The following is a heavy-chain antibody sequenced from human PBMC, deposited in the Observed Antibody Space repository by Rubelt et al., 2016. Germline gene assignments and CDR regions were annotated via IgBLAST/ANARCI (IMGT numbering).Heavy chain of an antibody. CDR2: IYYSGST. CDR3: ARDRGRTPFDY. V-gene: IGHV4-59*01. J-gene: IGHJ4*02. Sequence: TVSGGSISGYFWSWIRQPPGKGLEWIGCIYYSGSTNYNSSLKSRVTISVDTSKNLFSLNLRSVTAADTAVYYCARDRGRTPFDYWGQGILVTVPS. D-gene: IGHD1-14*01. CDR1: GGSISGYF.